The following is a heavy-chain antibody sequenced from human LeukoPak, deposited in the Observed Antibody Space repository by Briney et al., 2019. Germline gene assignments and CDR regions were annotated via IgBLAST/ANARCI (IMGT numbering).Heavy chain of an antibody. CDR1: GGPFSGKY. Sequence: KPSETLSLTCAVYGGPFSGKYWTWIRQPPGKGLEWIGEITHSGSTYYNPSLKSRVTISVDTSKNQFSLKLNSVTAADTAVYYCARDLMTWGQGTLVTVSS. V-gene: IGHV4-34*01. J-gene: IGHJ4*02. CDR3: ARDLMT. CDR2: ITHSGST.